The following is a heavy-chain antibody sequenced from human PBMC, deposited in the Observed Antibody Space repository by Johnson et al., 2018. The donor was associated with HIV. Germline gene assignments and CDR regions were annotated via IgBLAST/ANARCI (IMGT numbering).Heavy chain of an antibody. CDR2: ISYDGSNK. J-gene: IGHJ3*02. V-gene: IGHV3-30*04. CDR1: GFTFSSYA. D-gene: IGHD3-3*01. Sequence: QAQLVESGGAVVQPGRSLRLSCAASGFTFSSYAMHWVRQAPGKGLEWVAVISYDGSNKYYADSVKGRFTISRDNSKNTLYLQMNSLRTEDTAVYYCANLLITWTFGVVLDDAFDIWGQGTMVTVSS. CDR3: ANLLITWTFGVVLDDAFDI.